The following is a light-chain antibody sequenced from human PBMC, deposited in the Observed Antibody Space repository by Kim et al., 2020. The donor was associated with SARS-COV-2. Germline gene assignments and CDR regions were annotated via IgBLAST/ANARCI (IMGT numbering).Light chain of an antibody. CDR3: QQYNNWPHT. J-gene: IGKJ5*01. CDR2: GAS. V-gene: IGKV3-15*01. CDR1: QSVSSN. Sequence: EIVMTQSPGTLSVSPGERATLSCRASQSVSSNLAWYQQMPGQAPRLLIYGASTRATGVPARFSGSGSGTEFALTISSLQSEDFALYHCQQYNNWPHTFGQGTRLEI.